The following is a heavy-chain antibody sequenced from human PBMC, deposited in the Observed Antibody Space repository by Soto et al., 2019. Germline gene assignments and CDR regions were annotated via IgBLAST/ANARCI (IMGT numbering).Heavy chain of an antibody. Sequence: GESLKISCQGSGYSFASYWIGLLRQIPWKDLEWMGIIYPGDSDTRYSPSFQGQVTISADKSLRTAYLQWTSLKASDTALYYCARTRSFTLGFYYDGMDVWGQGTKVTVSS. CDR1: GYSFASYW. J-gene: IGHJ6*02. CDR3: ARTRSFTLGFYYDGMDV. D-gene: IGHD6-6*01. CDR2: IYPGDSDT. V-gene: IGHV5-51*01.